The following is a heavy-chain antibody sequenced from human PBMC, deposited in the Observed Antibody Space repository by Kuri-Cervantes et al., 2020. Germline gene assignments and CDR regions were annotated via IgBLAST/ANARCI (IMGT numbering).Heavy chain of an antibody. J-gene: IGHJ4*02. CDR3: ARECGGHSNYFDY. Sequence: GESLKISCAASGFTFSDYYMSWIRQAPGKGLEWVSYISSSGSTIYYADSVKGRFTISRDNAKNSLYLQMNSLRAEDTAVYYCARECGGHSNYFDYWGQGTLVTVSS. CDR1: GFTFSDYY. D-gene: IGHD2-21*01. CDR2: ISSSGSTI. V-gene: IGHV3-11*01.